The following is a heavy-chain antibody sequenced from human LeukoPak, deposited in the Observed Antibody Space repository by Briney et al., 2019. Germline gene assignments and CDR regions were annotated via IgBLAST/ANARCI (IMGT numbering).Heavy chain of an antibody. Sequence: GGSLRLSCAASGFSFSSYEMDWVRQAPGKGLEWVSYISSSGSTIYYADSVKGRFTISRDNARNTLYLQMKSLRAEDTAVYYCARDRRSPFDYWGQGTLVTVSS. V-gene: IGHV3-48*03. J-gene: IGHJ4*02. D-gene: IGHD3-10*01. CDR3: ARDRRSPFDY. CDR2: ISSSGSTI. CDR1: GFSFSSYE.